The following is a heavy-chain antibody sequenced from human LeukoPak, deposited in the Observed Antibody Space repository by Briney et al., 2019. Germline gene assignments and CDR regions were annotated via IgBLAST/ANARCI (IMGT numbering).Heavy chain of an antibody. V-gene: IGHV4-34*01. J-gene: IGHJ4*02. Sequence: SETLSLTCAVYGGSFSGYYWSWICQPPGEGLEWIGEINHSGSTNYNPSLKSRVTISVDTSKNQFSLKLSSVTAADTAVYYCARVPTDYYDSSGYGRDYWGQGTLVTVSS. CDR2: INHSGST. D-gene: IGHD3-22*01. CDR3: ARVPTDYYDSSGYGRDY. CDR1: GGSFSGYY.